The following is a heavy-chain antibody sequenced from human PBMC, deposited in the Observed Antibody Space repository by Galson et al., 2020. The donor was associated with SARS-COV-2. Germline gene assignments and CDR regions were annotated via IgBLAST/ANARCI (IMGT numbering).Heavy chain of an antibody. CDR1: GGSFSGYY. CDR3: ARGRVVIDY. CDR2: INHSGNI. J-gene: IGHJ4*02. Sequence: SQTLSLTCAVYGGSFSGYYWTWIRQPPGKGLEWIGEINHSGNINYNPSLKSRVTISLDTSKNQFSLRLTSVTAADTAVYYCARGRVVIDYWGQGTLVTVSS. V-gene: IGHV4-34*01. D-gene: IGHD2-15*01.